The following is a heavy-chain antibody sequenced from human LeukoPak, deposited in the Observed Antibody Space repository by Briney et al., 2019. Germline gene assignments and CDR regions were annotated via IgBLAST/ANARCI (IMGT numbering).Heavy chain of an antibody. J-gene: IGHJ4*02. V-gene: IGHV3-30-3*01. Sequence: GRSLRLSCAASGFTFSSYAMHWVRQAPGKGLEWVAVISYDGSNKYYADSVKGRFTISRDNSKNTLYLQMNSLRAEDTAVYYCARDISGTQVGYWGQGTLVTVSS. CDR1: GFTFSSYA. D-gene: IGHD1-26*01. CDR2: ISYDGSNK. CDR3: ARDISGTQVGY.